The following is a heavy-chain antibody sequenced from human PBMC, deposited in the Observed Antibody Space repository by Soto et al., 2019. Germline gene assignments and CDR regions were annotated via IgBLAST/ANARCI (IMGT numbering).Heavy chain of an antibody. CDR1: AASISSSSYD. J-gene: IGHJ4*02. Sequence: SETLALTCTFSAASISSSSYDWGWIRQPPGKGLEWIGSIYYSGNTYYNPSLNSRVTISVDTGNNQFSLRLSSVTAAVTDVYYCADMRGQWLPRDWGQGILVTVSS. CDR3: ADMRGQWLPRD. V-gene: IGHV4-39*01. D-gene: IGHD6-19*01. CDR2: IYYSGNT.